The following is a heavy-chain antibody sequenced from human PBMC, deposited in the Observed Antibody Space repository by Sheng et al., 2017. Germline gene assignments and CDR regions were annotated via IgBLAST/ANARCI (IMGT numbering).Heavy chain of an antibody. CDR3: ARAKFSYGEDSLDS. V-gene: IGHV3-74*01. Sequence: EVQLVESGGGLVQPGGSLRLSCAASGFTFSSFWMHWVRQAPGKGLVWVSRIDSDGSSTSYADSVKGRFTISRDNAKSTLYLQMNSLRAEDTAVYYCARAKFSYGEDSLDSWGQGTLVTVSS. CDR2: IDSDGSST. J-gene: IGHJ4*02. D-gene: IGHD3-10*01. CDR1: GFTFSSFW.